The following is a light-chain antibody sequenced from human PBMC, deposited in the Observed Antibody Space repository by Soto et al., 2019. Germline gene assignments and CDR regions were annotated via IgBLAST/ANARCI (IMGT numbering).Light chain of an antibody. CDR1: RSDVGGYNY. J-gene: IGLJ1*01. V-gene: IGLV2-8*01. Sequence: QSALTQPPSASGSPGQSVTISCPGTRSDVGGYNYVSWYQQHPGKAPKLMIYDVSQRPSGVPDRFSGSKSGNTASLTVSGLQAEDEADYYCSSYAGTYIVFGTGTKLTVL. CDR3: SSYAGTYIV. CDR2: DVS.